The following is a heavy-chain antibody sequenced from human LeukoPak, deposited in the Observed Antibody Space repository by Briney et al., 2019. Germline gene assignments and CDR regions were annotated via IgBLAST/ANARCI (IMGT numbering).Heavy chain of an antibody. V-gene: IGHV3-53*01. D-gene: IGHD1-7*01. CDR1: GFTVSSNY. CDR3: ARGRDWNYVSFPDY. J-gene: IGHJ4*02. CDR2: IYSGGST. Sequence: GGSLRLSCAASGFTVSSNYMSWVRQAPGKGLEWVSVIYSGGSTYYADSVKGRFTISRDNSKNTLYLQMNSLRAEDTAVYYCARGRDWNYVSFPDYWGQGTLVTVSS.